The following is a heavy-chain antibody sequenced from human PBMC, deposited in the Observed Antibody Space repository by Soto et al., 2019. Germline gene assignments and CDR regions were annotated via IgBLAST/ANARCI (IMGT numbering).Heavy chain of an antibody. J-gene: IGHJ4*02. D-gene: IGHD2-15*01. CDR1: GGSVGSYY. CDR3: ARDGSGYCSGGDCYGFDY. CDR2: IDYRGNT. Sequence: QVQLLESGPGLVKPSETLSLTCAVSGGSVGSYYWSWIRQPPGKGLEWIGYIDYRGNTKYNPSLKSRVTISEDRSKNQFSLRLSSVTAADTAVYYCARDGSGYCSGGDCYGFDYWGQGTLVTVSS. V-gene: IGHV4-59*02.